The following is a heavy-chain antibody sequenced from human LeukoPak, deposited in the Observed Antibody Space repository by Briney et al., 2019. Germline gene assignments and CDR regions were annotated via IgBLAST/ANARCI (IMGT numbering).Heavy chain of an antibody. V-gene: IGHV4-34*01. CDR1: GGSFSGYY. J-gene: IGHJ3*02. Sequence: PSETLSLTCAVYGGSFSGYYWSWIRQPPGKGLEWIGEINHSGSTNYNPSLKSRVTISVDTSKNQFSLKLSSVTAADTAVYYCARFRGTGTTLSAFDIWGQGTMVTVSS. CDR3: ARFRGTGTTLSAFDI. D-gene: IGHD1-1*01. CDR2: INHSGST.